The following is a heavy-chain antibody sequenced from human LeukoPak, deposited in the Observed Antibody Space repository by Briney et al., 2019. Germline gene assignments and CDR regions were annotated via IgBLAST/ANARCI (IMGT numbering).Heavy chain of an antibody. D-gene: IGHD2-8*01. V-gene: IGHV3-23*01. Sequence: GGSLRLSCAAYVFTFSSYAMSWVRQAPGKGLEWVSPISGSGGSTYYEDSVKGRFTISRDNSKNTLYLQMNSLRAEDTAIFYCARGTLGYCSNGVCYYYNYYMDVWGRGTTVTVSS. CDR1: VFTFSSYA. CDR2: ISGSGGST. CDR3: ARGTLGYCSNGVCYYYNYYMDV. J-gene: IGHJ6*03.